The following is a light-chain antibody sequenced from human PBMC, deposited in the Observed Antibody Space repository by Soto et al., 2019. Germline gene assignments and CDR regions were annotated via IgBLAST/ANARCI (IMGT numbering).Light chain of an antibody. J-gene: IGLJ2*01. CDR3: CSYGGSYNVV. Sequence: QSALTQPRSVSGSPGQSVTISCTGTSSDVGGFNFVSWYQQHPGKVPKLMIYDVYKRPSGVPDRFSGSKSDNTASLTISGLQSVDEADYYCCSYGGSYNVVFGGGTKLTVL. V-gene: IGLV2-11*01. CDR2: DVY. CDR1: SSDVGGFNF.